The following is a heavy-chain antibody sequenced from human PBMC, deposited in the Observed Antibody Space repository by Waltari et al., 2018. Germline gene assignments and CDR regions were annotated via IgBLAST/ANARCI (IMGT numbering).Heavy chain of an antibody. CDR1: GFPFTTYW. J-gene: IGHJ1*01. CDR2: SNGDGANA. V-gene: IGHV3-74*01. Sequence: EVQLVESGGGSVQPGGSLRLSCAASGFPFTTYWMHWVRQTPGKGLVCGVRSNGDGANADYADSVKGGFTISRDNAKNTVSLQMHGLRSDDTAVYHCAIGGSYYSYFQYWGQGTLVTVSS. D-gene: IGHD1-26*01. CDR3: AIGGSYYSYFQY.